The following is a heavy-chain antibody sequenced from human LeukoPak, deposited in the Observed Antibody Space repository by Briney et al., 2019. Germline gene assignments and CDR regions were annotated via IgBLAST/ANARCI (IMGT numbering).Heavy chain of an antibody. CDR3: AKDTDGSLDY. D-gene: IGHD1-26*01. CDR1: GFTFSSYG. V-gene: IGHV3-30*02. J-gene: IGHJ4*02. Sequence: GGSLRLSCAASGFTFSSYGMHWVRQAPGKGLEWVAFIRHDGNHKNCADSVKGRFTISRDNSKNTLSLQMNSLRAEDTAVYYCAKDTDGSLDYWGQGILVTVAS. CDR2: IRHDGNHK.